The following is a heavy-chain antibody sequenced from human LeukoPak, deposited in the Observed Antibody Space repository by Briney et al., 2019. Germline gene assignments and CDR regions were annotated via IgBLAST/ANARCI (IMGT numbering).Heavy chain of an antibody. CDR1: GFTFNDYA. J-gene: IGHJ4*02. D-gene: IGHD4-17*01. CDR2: ISGGGETT. CDR3: XRXYAXYVGYFFFDY. V-gene: IGHV3-23*01. Sequence: PGGSPRLSCAASGFTFNDYAMNWVRQAPGKGLEWVSSISGGGETTYYADSAKGRFTISRDNSQNTLYLRMNSLRAEDTAVYYCXRXYAXYVGYFFFDYWGQGTLVTVSS.